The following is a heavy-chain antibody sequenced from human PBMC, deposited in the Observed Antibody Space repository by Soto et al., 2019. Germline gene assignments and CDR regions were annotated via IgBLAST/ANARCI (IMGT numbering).Heavy chain of an antibody. CDR3: ARGQRFSDSFDP. Sequence: SETLSLTCAVSGYSISSGYYWGWLRQPPGKGLEWIGSIYHGGGTKYNPSLKSRVDMSLDMSKNQFSLRLSSVTAADTAVYYCARGQRFSDSFDPWGQGTLVTVSS. V-gene: IGHV4-38-2*01. CDR1: GYSISSGYY. CDR2: IYHGGGT. D-gene: IGHD3-3*01. J-gene: IGHJ5*02.